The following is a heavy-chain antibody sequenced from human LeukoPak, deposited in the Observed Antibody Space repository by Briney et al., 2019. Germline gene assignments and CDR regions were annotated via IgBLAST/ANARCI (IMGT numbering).Heavy chain of an antibody. J-gene: IGHJ4*02. V-gene: IGHV1-2*02. Sequence: ASVKVSCKASGYTFTGYYMHWVRQAPGQGLEWMGWINPNSGGTNYAQKFQGRVTMTRDTSISTAYMELSRLRSDDTAVYYCARVSAPYYYDNSGYRYFDYWGQGTLVTVSS. CDR1: GYTFTGYY. CDR3: ARVSAPYYYDNSGYRYFDY. CDR2: INPNSGGT. D-gene: IGHD3-22*01.